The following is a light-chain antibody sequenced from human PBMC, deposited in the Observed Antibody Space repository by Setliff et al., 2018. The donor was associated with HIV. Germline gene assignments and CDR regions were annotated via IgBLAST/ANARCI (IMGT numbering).Light chain of an antibody. CDR3: QVWDSSSDHPGV. CDR1: NIGSKS. J-gene: IGLJ1*01. CDR2: DDS. V-gene: IGLV3-21*02. Sequence: SYELTQPHSVSVATAQTGPRTNIGSKSVHWYQQKPGRAPVLVVHDDSDRPSGIPERFSGSNSGNTATLTISRVEAGDEADYYCQVWDSSSDHPGVFGTGTKATVL.